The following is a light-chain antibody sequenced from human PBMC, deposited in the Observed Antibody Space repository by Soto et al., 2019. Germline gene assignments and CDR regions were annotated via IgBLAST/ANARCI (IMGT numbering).Light chain of an antibody. CDR2: DVS. V-gene: IGLV2-14*01. CDR3: SSYTNSVTLGCV. J-gene: IGLJ1*01. CDR1: SSDVGGYNY. Sequence: QSVRTQPASVSGADGQSSTISCTGTSSDVGGYNYVSWYQQCPGKAPKLMIYDVSKRPSGVSDRFSGSKSGNTASLTISGLQAEDEADYYCSSYTNSVTLGCVFGTGTKVTVL.